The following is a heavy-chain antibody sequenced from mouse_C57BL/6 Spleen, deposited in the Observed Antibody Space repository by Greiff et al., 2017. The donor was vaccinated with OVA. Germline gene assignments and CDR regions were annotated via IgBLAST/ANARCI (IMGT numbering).Heavy chain of an antibody. D-gene: IGHD4-1*01. CDR2: IDPENGDT. CDR3: TKLGREDWYFDV. J-gene: IGHJ1*03. CDR1: GFNIKDDY. V-gene: IGHV14-4*01. Sequence: EVQLQQFGAELVRPGASVKLSCTASGFNIKDDYMHWVKQRPEQGLEWIGWIDPENGDTEYASKFQGKATITADTSSNTAYLQLSSLTSEDTAVYYCTKLGREDWYFDVWGTGTTVTVSS.